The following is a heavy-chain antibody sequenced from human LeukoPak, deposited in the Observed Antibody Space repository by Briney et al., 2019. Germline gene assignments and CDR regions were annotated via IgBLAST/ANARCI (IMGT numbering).Heavy chain of an antibody. J-gene: IGHJ6*03. Sequence: GGSLRLSCAASRFTFSNYAMSWVRQAPGKGLEWVSAISGGGGSKYYADSVKGRFTISRDNAKNSLYLQMNSLRAEDTAVYYCARDRGMVRGVINGFLSSRHGTTHRYYMDVWGKGTTVTVSS. D-gene: IGHD3-10*01. CDR3: ARDRGMVRGVINGFLSSRHGTTHRYYMDV. CDR1: RFTFSNYA. CDR2: ISGGGGSK. V-gene: IGHV3-23*01.